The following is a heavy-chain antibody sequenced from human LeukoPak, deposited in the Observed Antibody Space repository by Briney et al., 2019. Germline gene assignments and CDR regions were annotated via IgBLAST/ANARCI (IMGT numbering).Heavy chain of an antibody. J-gene: IGHJ4*02. D-gene: IGHD3-9*01. V-gene: IGHV3-23*01. CDR2: IGASGGST. Sequence: PGGSPRLSCATSGXTFSSYAVSWVRQAPGKGLEWVSGIGASGGSTYYADSVKGRFTISRDNSKNTLYLQMNSLRTEDTAVYYCAKAEGYDILTGLDYWGQGTLVTVSS. CDR3: AKAEGYDILTGLDY. CDR1: GXTFSSYA.